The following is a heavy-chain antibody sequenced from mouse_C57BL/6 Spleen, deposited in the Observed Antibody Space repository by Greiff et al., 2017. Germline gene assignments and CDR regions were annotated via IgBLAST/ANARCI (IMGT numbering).Heavy chain of an antibody. V-gene: IGHV5-9*01. CDR1: GFTFSSYT. Sequence: EVQRVESGGGLVKPGGSLKLSCAASGFTFSSYTMSWVRQTPEKRLEWVATISGGGGNTYYPDSVKGRFTISRDNAKNTLYLQMSSLRSEDTALYYCARHEDYYGSSYVGYFDYWGQGTTLTVSS. D-gene: IGHD1-1*01. J-gene: IGHJ2*01. CDR2: ISGGGGNT. CDR3: ARHEDYYGSSYVGYFDY.